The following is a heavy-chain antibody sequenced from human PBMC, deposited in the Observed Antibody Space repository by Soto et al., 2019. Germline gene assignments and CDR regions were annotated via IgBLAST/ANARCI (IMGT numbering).Heavy chain of an antibody. J-gene: IGHJ4*02. Sequence: QVQLQESGPGLVKPSGTLSLTCAVSGGSISSNNWWSWVRQPPGKGLEWIGEIYHTGSANYNTSLESRVSLSVDKSKNQCSLKVTSVTAADTAVYYCVSQEYGAVEWGQGTLVTVSS. CDR3: VSQEYGAVE. CDR1: GGSISSNNW. D-gene: IGHD4-17*01. V-gene: IGHV4-4*02. CDR2: IYHTGSA.